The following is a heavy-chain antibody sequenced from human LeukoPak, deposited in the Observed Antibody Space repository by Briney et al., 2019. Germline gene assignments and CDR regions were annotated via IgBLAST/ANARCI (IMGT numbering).Heavy chain of an antibody. CDR1: GGSISSYY. Sequence: PSETLSLTCAVSGGSISSYYWSWIRQPPGKGLEWIGHIYTSGSTKYNPSLKSRVTMSVDTSKNQFCLKLSSVTAADTAVYYCARGQLQYSSGLGYFDYWGQGTLVTVSS. V-gene: IGHV4-4*07. CDR3: ARGQLQYSSGLGYFDY. CDR2: IYTSGST. D-gene: IGHD6-19*01. J-gene: IGHJ4*02.